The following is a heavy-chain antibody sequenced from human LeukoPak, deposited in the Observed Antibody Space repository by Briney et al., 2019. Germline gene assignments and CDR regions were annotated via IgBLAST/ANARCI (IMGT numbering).Heavy chain of an antibody. CDR1: GFTFSSYG. Sequence: PGRSLRLSCAASGFTFSSYGMHWVRQAPGKGLEWVAVISYDGSNKYYADSVKGRFTISRENAKNSFYLQLNSLRVEDTAIYYCAREGSDEFADIWGQGTFVTVSS. CDR2: ISYDGSNK. J-gene: IGHJ3*02. D-gene: IGHD3-10*01. CDR3: AREGSDEFADI. V-gene: IGHV3-30*03.